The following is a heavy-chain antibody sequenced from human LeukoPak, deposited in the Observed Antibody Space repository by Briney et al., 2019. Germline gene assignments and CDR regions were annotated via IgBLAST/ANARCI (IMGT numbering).Heavy chain of an antibody. J-gene: IGHJ4*02. D-gene: IGHD2-2*01. Sequence: GGSLRLSCAASGFSFDDYAMHWARQAPGKGLEWVSGITWNSGSTGYADSVKGRFTISRDNAKNSLFVQMNSLRAEDTALYYCAKDACSGTSCSFDYWGQGTLVTVSS. CDR2: ITWNSGST. CDR1: GFSFDDYA. CDR3: AKDACSGTSCSFDY. V-gene: IGHV3-9*01.